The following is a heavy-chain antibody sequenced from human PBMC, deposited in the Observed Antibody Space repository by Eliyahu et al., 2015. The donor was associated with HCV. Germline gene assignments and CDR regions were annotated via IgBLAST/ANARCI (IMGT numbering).Heavy chain of an antibody. Sequence: EVHLVESGGVVVQPGGSLRLSCAASGFTFDXYTLXWVRQAPGKGLGWVSLISWDGGSTYYADSVKGRFTISRDNNKNSLYLQMNSLRTEDTALYYCAKEGSDILNGDYPYYYYGLDVWGQGTTVTVSS. J-gene: IGHJ6*02. CDR3: AKEGSDILNGDYPYYYYGLDV. CDR1: GFTFDXYT. D-gene: IGHD3-9*01. CDR2: ISWDGGST. V-gene: IGHV3-43*01.